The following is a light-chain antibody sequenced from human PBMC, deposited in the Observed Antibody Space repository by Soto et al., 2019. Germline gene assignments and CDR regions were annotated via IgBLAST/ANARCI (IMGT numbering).Light chain of an antibody. CDR1: SSDVGGSIY. Sequence: QSALTQPASVSGSPGQSITISCTGTSSDVGGSIYVSWYQQHPGKAPKLIISEVSNRPSGVSNRFSGSKSGNTASLTISGLQAEDEADYYGSSFANTSSLYVFGSESKVTDL. CDR3: SSFANTSSLYV. CDR2: EVS. J-gene: IGLJ1*01. V-gene: IGLV2-14*01.